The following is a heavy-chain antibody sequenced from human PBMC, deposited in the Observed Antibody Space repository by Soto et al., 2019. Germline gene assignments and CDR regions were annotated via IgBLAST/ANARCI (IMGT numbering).Heavy chain of an antibody. CDR3: ATTDRDTAMVLLYYYYYGMDV. V-gene: IGHV1-18*01. D-gene: IGHD5-18*01. CDR1: GYTFTSYG. CDR2: ISAYNGNT. Sequence: ASVKVSCKASGYTFTSYGISWVRQAPGQGLEWMGWISAYNGNTNYAQKLQGRVTMTTDKSTSTAYMELRSLRSDDTAVYYCATTDRDTAMVLLYYYYYGMDVWGQGTTVT. J-gene: IGHJ6*02.